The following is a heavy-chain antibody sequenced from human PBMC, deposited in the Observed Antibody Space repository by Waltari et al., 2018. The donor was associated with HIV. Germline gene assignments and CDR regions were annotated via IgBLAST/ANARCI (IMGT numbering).Heavy chain of an antibody. CDR2: IWYDGGDK. Sequence: VQLVESGGGVVQPGRSLRLSCAAPGFTFTRFGFPWVRPAPGSGLEWVAGIWYDGGDKFHAESVKGRFIISRDNSRNIVFLQMNSLRAEDTALYYCARDKAPYSTSSAVDYWGQGTLVTVSS. J-gene: IGHJ4*02. V-gene: IGHV3-33*01. D-gene: IGHD4-4*01. CDR3: ARDKAPYSTSSAVDY. CDR1: GFTFTRFG.